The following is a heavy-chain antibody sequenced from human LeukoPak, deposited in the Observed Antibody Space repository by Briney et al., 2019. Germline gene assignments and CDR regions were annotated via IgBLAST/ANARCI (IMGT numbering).Heavy chain of an antibody. J-gene: IGHJ4*02. Sequence: ASVKVSCKASGYTFTGYYMHWVRQAPGQGLEWMGWINLHSGGTNYARNFQCRVTMTGDTSITTAYRELSRVTSDDSAIYYCAXXXXXXXXXXXXXXXYWGQGTLVTVSS. CDR3: AXXXXXXXXXXXXXXXY. V-gene: IGHV1-2*02. CDR2: INLHSGGT. CDR1: GYTFTGYY.